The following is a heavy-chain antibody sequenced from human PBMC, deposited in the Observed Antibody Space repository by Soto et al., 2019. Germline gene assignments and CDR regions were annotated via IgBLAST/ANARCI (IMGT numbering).Heavy chain of an antibody. D-gene: IGHD3-16*01. J-gene: IGHJ6*03. CDR1: GGSFSGYY. CDR3: ARGEGLRMGGNYYYYMDV. CDR2: INHSGST. Sequence: TLSLTCAVYGGSFSGYYWSWIRQPPGKGLEWIGEINHSGSTNYNPSLKSRVTISVDTSKNQFSLKLSSVTAADTAVFYCARGEGLRMGGNYYYYMDVWAKRTTVTVSS. V-gene: IGHV4-34*01.